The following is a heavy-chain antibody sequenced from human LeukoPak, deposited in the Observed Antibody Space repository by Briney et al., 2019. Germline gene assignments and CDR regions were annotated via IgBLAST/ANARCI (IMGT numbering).Heavy chain of an antibody. CDR3: AKSPRHRGSSNVDY. CDR2: ISGSGGST. J-gene: IGHJ4*02. Sequence: PGGSLRLSCAASGFTVSSNYMSWVRQAPGKGLEWVSAISGSGGSTYYADSVKGRFTISRDNSKNTLYLQMNSLRAEDTAVYYCAKSPRHRGSSNVDYWGQGTLVTVSS. V-gene: IGHV3-23*01. CDR1: GFTVSSNY. D-gene: IGHD1-26*01.